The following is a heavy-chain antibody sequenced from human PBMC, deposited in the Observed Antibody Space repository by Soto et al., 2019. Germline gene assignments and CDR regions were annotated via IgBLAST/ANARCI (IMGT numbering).Heavy chain of an antibody. D-gene: IGHD3-10*01. J-gene: IGHJ4*02. Sequence: EVQLLESGGGLVQPGGSLRLSCAASGFTFSSYAMSWVRQAPGKGLEWVSAISGSGGSTYYADSVKGRFTISRDNSKNSLYLQMNSLRAEDTAVYYCAKVTLGGFGALGHWGQGTLVTVSS. CDR2: ISGSGGST. V-gene: IGHV3-23*01. CDR3: AKVTLGGFGALGH. CDR1: GFTFSSYA.